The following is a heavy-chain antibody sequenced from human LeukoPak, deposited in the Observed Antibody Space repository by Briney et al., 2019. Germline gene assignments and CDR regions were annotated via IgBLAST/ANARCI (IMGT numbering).Heavy chain of an antibody. CDR2: IYYSGTT. D-gene: IGHD1/OR15-1a*01. J-gene: IGHJ4*02. V-gene: IGHV4-31*03. CDR1: GGSLSGGTYY. CDR3: ARFTFGNRDY. Sequence: SETLSLTCTVSGGSLSGGTYYWTWLRQHPGRGLEWIGSIYYSGTTYYNPSLKSRVTISVDTSKNQFSLKLSSVTAADTAVYYCARFTFGNRDYWGQGTLVIVSS.